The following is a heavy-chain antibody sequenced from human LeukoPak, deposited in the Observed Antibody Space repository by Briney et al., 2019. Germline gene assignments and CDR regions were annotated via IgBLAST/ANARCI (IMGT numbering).Heavy chain of an antibody. CDR1: GYTFTDYY. V-gene: IGHV1-2*02. CDR2: INPNSGGT. D-gene: IGHD2-2*01. CDR3: ARDPRYCGITTCYVPLDY. J-gene: IGHJ4*02. Sequence: GASVKVSCKASGYTFTDYYMHWVRQAPGQGLEWMGWINPNSGGTNYAQKFQGRVTMTRDTSISTAYMELSRLRSDDTAVYYCARDPRYCGITTCYVPLDYWGQGTLVTVSS.